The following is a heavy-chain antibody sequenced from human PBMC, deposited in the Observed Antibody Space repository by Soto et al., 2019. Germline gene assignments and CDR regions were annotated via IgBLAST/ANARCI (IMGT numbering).Heavy chain of an antibody. CDR3: AKEPGELRYFFPIDY. CDR1: GFTFSSYA. Sequence: GGSLRLSCAASGFTFSSYAMSWVRQAPGKGLEWVSAISGSGGSTYYADSVKGRFTISRDNSKNTLYLQMNSLRAEDTAVYSCAKEPGELRYFFPIDYWGQGTLVTVSS. V-gene: IGHV3-23*01. CDR2: ISGSGGST. J-gene: IGHJ4*02. D-gene: IGHD1-26*01.